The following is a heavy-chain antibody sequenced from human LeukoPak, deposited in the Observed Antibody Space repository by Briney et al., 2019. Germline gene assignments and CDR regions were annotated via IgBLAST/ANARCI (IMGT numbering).Heavy chain of an antibody. V-gene: IGHV4-4*02. CDR2: IYHSGSS. CDR3: ARSTPGYSSGWPLDY. Sequence: KPSGTLSLTCAVSGGSISSSNWWSWVRQPPGKGLEWIGEIYHSGSSNYNPSLKSRVTISVDKSKNHFSPKLSSVTAADTAVYYCARSTPGYSSGWPLDYWGQGTLVTVSS. CDR1: GGSISSSNW. D-gene: IGHD6-19*01. J-gene: IGHJ4*02.